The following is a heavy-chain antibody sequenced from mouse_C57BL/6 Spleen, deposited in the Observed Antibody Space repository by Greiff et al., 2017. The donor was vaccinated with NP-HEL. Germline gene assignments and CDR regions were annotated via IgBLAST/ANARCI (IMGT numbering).Heavy chain of an antibody. CDR1: GYTFTDYY. D-gene: IGHD2-4*01. Sequence: EVKLQESGPELVKPGASVKISCKASGYTFTDYYMNWVKQSHGKSLEWIGDINPNNGGTSYNQKFKGKATLTVDKSSSTAYMELRSLTSEDSAVYYCARGYDYDPYYFDYWGQGTTLTVSS. CDR2: INPNNGGT. J-gene: IGHJ2*01. CDR3: ARGYDYDPYYFDY. V-gene: IGHV1-26*01.